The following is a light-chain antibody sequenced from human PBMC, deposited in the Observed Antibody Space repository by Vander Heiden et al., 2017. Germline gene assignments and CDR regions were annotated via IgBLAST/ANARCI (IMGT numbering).Light chain of an antibody. V-gene: IGKV1-5*03. CDR3: QQYDSYPLS. CDR2: RAS. CDR1: QTISNW. J-gene: IGKJ2*03. Sequence: DIQMTQSPSTLSASVGDRVTITCRASQTISNWLAWYQQKPGKAPNLLIFRASTLESGVPLRFSGSGSGTEFTLTISSLQPDDFATYYCQQYDSYPLSFGQGTKLEI.